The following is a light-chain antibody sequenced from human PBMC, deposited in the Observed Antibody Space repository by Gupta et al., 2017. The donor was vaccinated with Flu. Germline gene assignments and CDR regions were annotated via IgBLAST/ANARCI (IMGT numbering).Light chain of an antibody. CDR3: KHALKTPRT. Sequence: TPAQPASIACRSSQSRLDNNNVNNYLHWYLHKPGQSPQLLIYFGSNRASGVPGRFSGSGSGTDFTLNISSVEAADVGIYYCKHALKTPRTFGQGTKVEI. V-gene: IGKV2-28*01. CDR2: FGS. CDR1: QSRLDNNNVNNY. J-gene: IGKJ1*01.